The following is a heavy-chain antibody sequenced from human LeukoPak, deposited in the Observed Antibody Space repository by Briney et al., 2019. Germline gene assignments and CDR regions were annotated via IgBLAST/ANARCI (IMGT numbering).Heavy chain of an antibody. CDR2: IYTSGST. J-gene: IGHJ4*02. D-gene: IGHD2-21*02. V-gene: IGHV4-4*07. CDR1: GGSISGYY. CDR3: ARALAYCGGDCYPDYFDY. Sequence: SETLSLTCTVSGGSISGYYWSWIRQPAGKGLEWIGRIYTSGSTYYNPSLKSRVTISVDTSKNQFSLKLSSVTAADTAVYYCARALAYCGGDCYPDYFDYWGQGTLVTVSS.